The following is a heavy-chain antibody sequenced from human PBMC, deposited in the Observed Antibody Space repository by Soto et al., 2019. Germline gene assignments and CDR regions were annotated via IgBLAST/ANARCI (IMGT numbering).Heavy chain of an antibody. CDR3: ARLPPYWVCGMDV. J-gene: IGHJ6*02. D-gene: IGHD2-15*01. CDR2: ISSSSSYT. CDR1: GFTFSDYY. Sequence: QVQLVESGGGLVKPGGSLRLSCAASGFTFSDYYMSWIRQAPGKGLEWVSYISSSSSYTNYADSVKGRFTISRDNDKNSLYLQTNSLRAEDTAVYYCARLPPYWVCGMDVWGQGTTVTVSS. V-gene: IGHV3-11*06.